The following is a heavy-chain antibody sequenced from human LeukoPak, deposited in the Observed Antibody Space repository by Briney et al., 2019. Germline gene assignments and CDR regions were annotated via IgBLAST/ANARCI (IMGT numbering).Heavy chain of an antibody. D-gene: IGHD5-24*01. CDR2: ISGSGGST. CDR3: AKDPGWHTSLEYNWFDP. CDR1: GFTFSSYA. J-gene: IGHJ5*02. Sequence: PGGSLRLSCAASGFTFSSYAMSWVRQAPEKGLEWVSAISGSGGSTYYADSVKGRFTISRDNSKNTLYLQMNSLRAEDTAVYYCAKDPGWHTSLEYNWFDPWGQGTLVTVSS. V-gene: IGHV3-23*01.